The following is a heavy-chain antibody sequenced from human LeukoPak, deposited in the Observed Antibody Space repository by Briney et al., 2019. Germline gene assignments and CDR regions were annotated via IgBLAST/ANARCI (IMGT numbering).Heavy chain of an antibody. CDR3: TTRRQDGW. J-gene: IGHJ4*02. V-gene: IGHV3-15*01. CDR1: GFIFSDAW. D-gene: IGHD2-15*01. CDR2: IKSKIDGGTI. Sequence: GGSLRLSCAASGFIFSDAWMTWVRQAPGKGLEWVGRIKSKIDGGTIDYAAPVKGRFTISRDDSRNTLYLQMNSLKTEDTAVYYCTTRRQDGWWGQGTLVTVSS.